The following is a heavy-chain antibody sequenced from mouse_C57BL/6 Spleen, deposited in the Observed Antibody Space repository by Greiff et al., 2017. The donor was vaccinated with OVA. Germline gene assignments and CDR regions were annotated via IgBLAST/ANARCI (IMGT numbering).Heavy chain of an antibody. CDR2: IRSKSNNYAT. V-gene: IGHV10-1*01. D-gene: IGHD6-2*01. CDR3: VRAESLYAMDY. J-gene: IGHJ4*01. Sequence: EVKLVESGGGLVQPKGSLKLSCAASGFSFNTYAMNWVRQAPGKGLEWVARIRSKSNNYATYYADSVKDRFTISRDDSESMLYLQMNNLKTEDTAMYYCVRAESLYAMDYWGQGTSVTVSS. CDR1: GFSFNTYA.